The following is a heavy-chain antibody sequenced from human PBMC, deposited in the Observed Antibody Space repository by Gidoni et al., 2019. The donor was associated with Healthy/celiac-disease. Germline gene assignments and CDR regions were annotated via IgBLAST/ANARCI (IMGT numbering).Heavy chain of an antibody. CDR1: GFTFSSYG. CDR2: ISYDGSNK. Sequence: QVQLVESGGGVVQPGRSLRLSCAASGFTFSSYGMHWVRQAPGKGLEWVAVISYDGSNKYYADSVKGRFTISRDNSKNTLYLQMNSLRAEDTAVYYCAKDRRYSSNTVYYYYYGMDVWGQGTTVTVSS. J-gene: IGHJ6*02. V-gene: IGHV3-30*18. D-gene: IGHD6-13*01. CDR3: AKDRRYSSNTVYYYYYGMDV.